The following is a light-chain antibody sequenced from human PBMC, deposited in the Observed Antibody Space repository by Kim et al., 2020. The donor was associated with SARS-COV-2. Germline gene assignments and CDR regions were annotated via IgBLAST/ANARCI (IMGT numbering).Light chain of an antibody. CDR1: QSLLHSNGYNY. CDR2: LGS. Sequence: DIVMTQSPLSLPVTPGEPASISCRSSQSLLHSNGYNYLDWYLQKPGQSPQLLIYLGSNRASGVPDRFSGSGSGTDFTLKISRVEAEDVGVYYCMQALQTPCSFGQGNKLEI. V-gene: IGKV2-28*01. CDR3: MQALQTPCS. J-gene: IGKJ2*04.